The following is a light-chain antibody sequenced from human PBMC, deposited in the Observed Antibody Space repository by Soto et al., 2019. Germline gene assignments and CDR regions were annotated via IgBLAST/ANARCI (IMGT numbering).Light chain of an antibody. J-gene: IGLJ1*01. Sequence: QSVLTQPPSASGSPGQSVTISFTGTSSEVGGYNYVSWYQHHPGKVPKLMVYEVNKRPSGVPDRFSGSKSGNTASVTDSGVQADDEADYYCTSYAGGNNVFGTGTKLTVL. CDR2: EVN. CDR3: TSYAGGNNV. V-gene: IGLV2-8*01. CDR1: SSEVGGYNY.